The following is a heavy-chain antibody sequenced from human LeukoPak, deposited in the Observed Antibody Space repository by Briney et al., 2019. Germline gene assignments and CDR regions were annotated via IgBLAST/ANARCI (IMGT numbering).Heavy chain of an antibody. V-gene: IGHV3-21*01. CDR3: ARDQLITIFGVVIIPFDY. CDR2: ISSSSSYI. J-gene: IGHJ4*02. D-gene: IGHD3-3*01. Sequence: GGSLRLSCAASGFTFSSYSMNWVRQAPGKGLEWVSSISSSSSYIYYADSVKGRFTISRDNAKNSLYLQMNSLRAEDTAVYYCARDQLITIFGVVIIPFDYWGQGTLVTVSS. CDR1: GFTFSSYS.